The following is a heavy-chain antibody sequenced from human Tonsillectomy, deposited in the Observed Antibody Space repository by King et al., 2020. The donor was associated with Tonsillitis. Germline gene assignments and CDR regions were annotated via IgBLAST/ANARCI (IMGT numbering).Heavy chain of an antibody. CDR3: GHYRGYGEPYYGLDV. J-gene: IGHJ6*02. Sequence: TLKESGPTLVKPTQTLTLTCTFSGLSLSIRGVGVGWIRQPPGKALEWLAFIYWNDDKRYSPSLKSRLTITKDTPRHQVVLTMTNMDPVDTATYYCGHYRGYGEPYYGLDVWGQGTTVTVSS. CDR1: GLSLSIRGVG. D-gene: IGHD5-12*01. CDR2: IYWNDDK. V-gene: IGHV2-5*01.